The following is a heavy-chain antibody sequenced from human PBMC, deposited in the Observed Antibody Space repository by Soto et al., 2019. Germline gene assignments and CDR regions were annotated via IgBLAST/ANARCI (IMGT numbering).Heavy chain of an antibody. CDR3: ARKDASASLFSYYNYAMDV. Sequence: PGGSLRLSCAASGFTFSRHAMNWVRQAPGKGLEWVSGISDSGDNTYYADSVRGRLTISRDNSRDTLYLQMNSLTSEDTAVYYCARKDASASLFSYYNYAMDVWGQGTTVTVSS. D-gene: IGHD2-15*01. CDR2: ISDSGDNT. CDR1: GFTFSRHA. V-gene: IGHV3-23*01. J-gene: IGHJ6*02.